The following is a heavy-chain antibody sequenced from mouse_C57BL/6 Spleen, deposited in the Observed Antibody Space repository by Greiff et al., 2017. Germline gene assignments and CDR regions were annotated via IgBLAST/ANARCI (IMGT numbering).Heavy chain of an antibody. V-gene: IGHV5-17*01. Sequence: EVKLMESGGGLVKPGGSLKLSCAASGFTFSDYGMHWVRQAPEKGLEWVAYISSGSSTIYYADTVKGRFTISRDNAKNTLFLQMTSLRSEDTAMYYCAREYDYDGGWFAYWGQGTLVTVSA. CDR1: GFTFSDYG. CDR3: AREYDYDGGWFAY. J-gene: IGHJ3*01. CDR2: ISSGSSTI. D-gene: IGHD2-4*01.